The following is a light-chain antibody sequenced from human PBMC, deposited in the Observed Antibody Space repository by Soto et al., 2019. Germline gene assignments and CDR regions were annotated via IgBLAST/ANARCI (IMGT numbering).Light chain of an antibody. V-gene: IGKV3-11*02. CDR3: QQRSNWPWT. J-gene: IGKJ1*01. CDR2: DAS. Sequence: IVLTQSPATLSLSPGDKATLSCRARPSVSSSLAWYQQKPGQAPRLLMYDASIRATGIPARFSGTGSERDFTLTITSLEPEDFAVYYCQQRSNWPWTFGQGTKVEIK. CDR1: PSVSSS.